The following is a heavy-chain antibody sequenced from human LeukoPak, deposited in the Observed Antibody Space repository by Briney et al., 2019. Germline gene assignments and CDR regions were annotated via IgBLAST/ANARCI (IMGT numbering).Heavy chain of an antibody. CDR2: IYHDGDT. D-gene: IGHD5-12*01. CDR3: ARALATTSYFDF. Sequence: PSQTLSLTCTVSGDSISSGDYYWSWVRQPPGKGLEWIGYIYHDGDTYYNPSLKSRTTMSVDTSKNQFSLKLTSVTAADTAMYYCARALATTSYFDFWGQGALVTVSS. CDR1: GDSISSGDYY. V-gene: IGHV4-30-4*01. J-gene: IGHJ4*02.